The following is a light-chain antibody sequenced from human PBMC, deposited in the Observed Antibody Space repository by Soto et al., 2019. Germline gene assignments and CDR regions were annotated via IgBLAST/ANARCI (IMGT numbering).Light chain of an antibody. CDR3: LQFNNWPRFT. CDR1: QSVSSN. Sequence: EIVMTQSPATLSVSPGERATLSCRASQSVSSNLAWYQQKPGQAPRLLIYGASTRATNIPARFSGSGSGTEFTLTISSLQSEDFAVYYCLQFNNWPRFTFGQGTRQEIK. V-gene: IGKV3-15*01. CDR2: GAS. J-gene: IGKJ5*01.